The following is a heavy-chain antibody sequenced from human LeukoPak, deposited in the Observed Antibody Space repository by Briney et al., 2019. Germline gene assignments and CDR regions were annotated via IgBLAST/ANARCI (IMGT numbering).Heavy chain of an antibody. D-gene: IGHD2-15*01. V-gene: IGHV3-48*03. CDR2: ISSTGNTV. CDR3: TKETPQMDV. Sequence: PGGSLRLSCAASGFTFSSYEMNWVRQAPGQGLEWVAYISSTGNTVHYAGSVKGRFTISRDNAKNSLYLQMNRLRAEDTAVYYCTKETPQMDVWGKGTTVIVFS. J-gene: IGHJ6*03. CDR1: GFTFSSYE.